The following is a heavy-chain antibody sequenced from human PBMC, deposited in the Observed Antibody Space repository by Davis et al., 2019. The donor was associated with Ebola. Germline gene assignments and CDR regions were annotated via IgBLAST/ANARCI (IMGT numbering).Heavy chain of an antibody. D-gene: IGHD6-19*01. CDR2: IYYSGST. CDR3: ARDESIQVAGPRGWFEP. J-gene: IGHJ5*02. Sequence: SETLSLTCTVSGGSISSSSYYWGWIRQPPGKGLEWIGSIYYSGSTNYNPSLKSRVTISVDTSKNQFSLQLNSVTPEDTAVYYCARDESIQVAGPRGWFEPWGQGTLVTVSS. CDR1: GGSISSSSYY. V-gene: IGHV4-39*07.